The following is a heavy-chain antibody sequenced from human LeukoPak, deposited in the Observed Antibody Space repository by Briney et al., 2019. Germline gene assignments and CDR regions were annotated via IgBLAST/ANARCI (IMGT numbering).Heavy chain of an antibody. CDR1: GFTFSSYE. Sequence: GGSLRLSCAASGFTFSSYEMNWVRQAPGKGPEWVSYISSSGSTIYYADSVKGRFTISRDNAKNSLYLQMNSLRAEDTAVYYCARDHGSTSYYYYYGMDVWGQGTTVTVSS. V-gene: IGHV3-48*03. J-gene: IGHJ6*02. D-gene: IGHD2-2*01. CDR3: ARDHGSTSYYYYYGMDV. CDR2: ISSSGSTI.